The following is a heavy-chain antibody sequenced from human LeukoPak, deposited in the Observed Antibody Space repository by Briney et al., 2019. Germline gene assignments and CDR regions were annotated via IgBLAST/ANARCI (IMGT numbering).Heavy chain of an antibody. D-gene: IGHD1-26*01. J-gene: IGHJ4*02. V-gene: IGHV3-48*03. Sequence: GGSLRLSCAASGFIFSSYEMNWVRQASGKGLEWISFIDSSGTTVFYADSVKGRFTISRDNAKNSLYLEMNSLRAEDTAVYYCARGIVVDFDYWGQGTLVTVSS. CDR2: IDSSGTTV. CDR3: ARGIVVDFDY. CDR1: GFIFSSYE.